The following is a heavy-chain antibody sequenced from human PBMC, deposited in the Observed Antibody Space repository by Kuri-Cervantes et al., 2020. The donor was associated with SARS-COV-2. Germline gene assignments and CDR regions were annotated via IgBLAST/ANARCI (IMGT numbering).Heavy chain of an antibody. V-gene: IGHV1-2*02. D-gene: IGHD6-6*01. Sequence: ASVKVSCKASGYTFTTYGITWVRQAPGQGLEWMGWINPNSGGTNYAQKFQGRVTMTRDTSISTAYMELSRLRSDDTAVYYCARGLGYSSSSHRGGSFDYWGQGTLVTVSS. CDR2: INPNSGGT. J-gene: IGHJ4*02. CDR1: GYTFTTYG. CDR3: ARGLGYSSSSHRGGSFDY.